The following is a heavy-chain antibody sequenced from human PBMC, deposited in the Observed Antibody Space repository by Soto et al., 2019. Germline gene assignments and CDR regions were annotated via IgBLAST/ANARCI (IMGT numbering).Heavy chain of an antibody. D-gene: IGHD3-3*02. CDR3: AKVPILGVVSRSYGMDV. CDR2: ISGSGDNT. V-gene: IGHV3-23*01. Sequence: EVQLLESGGGLVQPGGSLRLSCAASGFTFTSYAMNWVRQAPGKGLEWVSAISGSGDNTYYADSVKGRFAISRDNSKNTLYLQMNRLRAEDTAVYYCAKVPILGVVSRSYGMDVWGQGTTVTVSS. J-gene: IGHJ6*02. CDR1: GFTFTSYA.